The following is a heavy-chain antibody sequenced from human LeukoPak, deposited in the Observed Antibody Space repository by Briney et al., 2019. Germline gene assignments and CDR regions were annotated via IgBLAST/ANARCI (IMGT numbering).Heavy chain of an antibody. V-gene: IGHV3-21*01. J-gene: IGHJ1*01. Sequence: GGSLRLSCAASGFTVSTYSMDWVRQAPGKGLEWVSSISSSSSYIHYADSVKGRFTISRDNAKNSLYLQMNSLRAEDTGVYYCATFLAVIAARDSLYFQHWGQGTLVSVSS. D-gene: IGHD6-6*01. CDR2: ISSSSSYI. CDR3: ATFLAVIAARDSLYFQH. CDR1: GFTVSTYS.